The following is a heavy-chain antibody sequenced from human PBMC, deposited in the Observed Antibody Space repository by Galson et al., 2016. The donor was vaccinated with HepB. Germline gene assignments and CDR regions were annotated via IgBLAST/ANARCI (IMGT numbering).Heavy chain of an antibody. V-gene: IGHV3-23*01. CDR2: ISGSSDNT. J-gene: IGHJ4*02. D-gene: IGHD3-9*01. Sequence: SLRLSCAASGFTFSSYGMSWVRQVSGKGLEWVSGISGSSDNTYYADSVKGRFTISRDNSKNTLYLQMNSLRAEDTAVYYCAKARDGLRYFDWYYFDYWGQGTLVTVSS. CDR1: GFTFSSYG. CDR3: AKARDGLRYFDWYYFDY.